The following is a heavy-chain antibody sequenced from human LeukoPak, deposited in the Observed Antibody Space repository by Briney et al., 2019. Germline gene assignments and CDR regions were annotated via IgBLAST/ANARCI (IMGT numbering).Heavy chain of an antibody. Sequence: GGSLRLSCAASGFTFSSYAMHWVRQAPGKGLEWVAVISYDGSNKYYADSVKGRFTISRDNAKNSLYLQMNSLRAEDTAVYYCARDEVAVAGTLVSYYYYYYMDVWGKGTTVTVSS. CDR1: GFTFSSYA. V-gene: IGHV3-30-3*01. CDR2: ISYDGSNK. CDR3: ARDEVAVAGTLVSYYYYYYMDV. J-gene: IGHJ6*03. D-gene: IGHD6-19*01.